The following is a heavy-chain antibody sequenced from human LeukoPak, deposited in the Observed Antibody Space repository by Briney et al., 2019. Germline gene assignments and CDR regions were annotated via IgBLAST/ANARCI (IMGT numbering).Heavy chain of an antibody. CDR2: THHSGGI. V-gene: IGHV4-34*03. J-gene: IGHJ6*03. CDR3: YMDV. CDR1: GGSFSGYY. Sequence: SETLSLTCAVYGGSFSGYYWSWIRQPPGKGLEWIGETHHSGGINYNSSLKSRLTISVDKSKDQFSLTLSSVTAADTAVYYYYMDVWGKGTTVTVSS.